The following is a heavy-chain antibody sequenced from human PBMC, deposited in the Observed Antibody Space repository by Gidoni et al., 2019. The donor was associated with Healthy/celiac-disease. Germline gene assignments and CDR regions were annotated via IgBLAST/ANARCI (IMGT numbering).Heavy chain of an antibody. V-gene: IGHV3-23*01. J-gene: IGHJ4*02. CDR3: AKELSFYDSSGFADDY. CDR2: ISGSGGST. Sequence: EVQLLESGGGLVQPGGSLSLSCAASGFHFSSYAMSWVRQAPGKGLEWVSAISGSGGSTYYADSVKGRFTISRDNSKNTLYLQMNSLRAEDTAVYYCAKELSFYDSSGFADDYWGQGTLVTVSS. CDR1: GFHFSSYA. D-gene: IGHD3-22*01.